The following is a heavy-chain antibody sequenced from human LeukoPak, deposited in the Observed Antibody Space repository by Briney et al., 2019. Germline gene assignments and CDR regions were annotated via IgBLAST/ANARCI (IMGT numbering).Heavy chain of an antibody. CDR3: ARDRGGVSYDVHYYYYMDV. CDR2: IIPIFGTA. V-gene: IGHV1-69*05. J-gene: IGHJ6*03. CDR1: GGTFSSYA. Sequence: SVKVSCKASGGTFSSYAISWVRQAPGQGLEWMGGIIPIFGTANYAQKFQGRVTITTDESTSTAYMELSSLRSEDTAVYYCARDRGGVSYDVHYYYYMDVWGKGTTVTVSS. D-gene: IGHD3-16*01.